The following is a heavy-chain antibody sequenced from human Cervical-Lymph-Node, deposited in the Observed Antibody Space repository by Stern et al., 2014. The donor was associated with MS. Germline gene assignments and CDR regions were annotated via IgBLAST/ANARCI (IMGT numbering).Heavy chain of an antibody. D-gene: IGHD5-18*01. Sequence: VQLVESGAEVKKPGASVKVSCKASGYTFTGYTMHWVRQAPGQRLERMGWINAANGNTKYSEKFLGRLTITNDASASTAYMELSSLRSEDTAIYYCARLRASGYSYGYGFDYWGQGTLVTVSS. J-gene: IGHJ4*02. V-gene: IGHV1-3*01. CDR2: INAANGNT. CDR3: ARLRASGYSYGYGFDY. CDR1: GYTFTGYT.